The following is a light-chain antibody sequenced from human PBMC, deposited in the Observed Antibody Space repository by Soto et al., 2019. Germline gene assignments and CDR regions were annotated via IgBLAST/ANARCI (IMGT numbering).Light chain of an antibody. CDR3: NSYTNSRAVV. CDR2: EVT. Sequence: QSALTQPASVSGSPGQSITISCAGTRDDIGAYDYVSWYQQHPGNAPKLLVYEVTNRPSGVSDRFSGSKSGNTASLTISGLQAEDEADYYCNSYTNSRAVVFGGGNKVTVL. V-gene: IGLV2-14*01. CDR1: RDDIGAYDY. J-gene: IGLJ2*01.